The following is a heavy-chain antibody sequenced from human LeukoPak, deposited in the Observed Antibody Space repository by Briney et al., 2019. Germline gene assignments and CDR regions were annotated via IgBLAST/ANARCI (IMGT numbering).Heavy chain of an antibody. J-gene: IGHJ4*02. Sequence: PGGSLRLSCAASGFTVSSNYMSWVRQAPVKGLEWVSVIYSGGSTYYADSVKGRFTISRDNSKNTLYLQMNSLRAEDTAVYYCARDPYGDYGFDYWGQGTLVTVSS. CDR3: ARDPYGDYGFDY. CDR1: GFTVSSNY. D-gene: IGHD4-17*01. CDR2: IYSGGST. V-gene: IGHV3-53*01.